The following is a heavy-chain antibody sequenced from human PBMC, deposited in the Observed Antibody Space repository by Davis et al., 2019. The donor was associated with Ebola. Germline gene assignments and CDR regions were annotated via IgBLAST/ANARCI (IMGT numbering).Heavy chain of an antibody. Sequence: PGGSLRLSCAASGFTFSSYAMIWVRQAPGKGLEWVSAISGSGGSTYYSDSVKGRCTISRDNSGNTLYLQMDSMRADDTAVYYCARGPILAALDYRGQGTLVIVSS. D-gene: IGHD6-6*01. CDR3: ARGPILAALDY. J-gene: IGHJ4*02. CDR2: ISGSGGST. CDR1: GFTFSSYA. V-gene: IGHV3-23*01.